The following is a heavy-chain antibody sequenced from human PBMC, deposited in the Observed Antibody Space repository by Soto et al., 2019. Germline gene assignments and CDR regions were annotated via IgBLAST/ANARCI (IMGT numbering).Heavy chain of an antibody. CDR3: ARAPKPITMIRKQPYYFDY. J-gene: IGHJ4*01. CDR2: IDQSGST. V-gene: IGHV4-34*01. Sequence: SETLSLTCAISGVSFSGYYWSWIRQPPWKGLEWIGEIDQSGSTKYNPSLKSRVTISVDTSKRQFSLNLRSVTAADTAVYYCARAPKPITMIRKQPYYFDYWGHGTLVTVSS. D-gene: IGHD3-10*01. CDR1: GVSFSGYY.